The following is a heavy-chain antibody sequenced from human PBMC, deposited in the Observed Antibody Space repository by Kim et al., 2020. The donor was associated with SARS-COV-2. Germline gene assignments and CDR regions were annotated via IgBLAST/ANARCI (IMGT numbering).Heavy chain of an antibody. CDR3: ARNDVAVVAADAFDI. V-gene: IGHV4-30-4*01. D-gene: IGHD2-15*01. CDR2: IYYSGST. CDR1: GGSISSGDYY. Sequence: SETLSLTCTVSGGSISSGDYYWSWIRQPPGKGLEWIGYIYYSGSTYYNPSLKSRVTISVDTSKNQFSLKLSSVTAADTAVYYCARNDVAVVAADAFDIWGQGTMVTVSS. J-gene: IGHJ3*02.